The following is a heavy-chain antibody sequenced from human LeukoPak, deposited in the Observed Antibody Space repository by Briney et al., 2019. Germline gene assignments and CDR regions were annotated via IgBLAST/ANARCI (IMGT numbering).Heavy chain of an antibody. CDR2: INWNGGST. D-gene: IGHD2-2*01. V-gene: IGHV3-20*04. CDR3: ASLEIVVVPAADWYFDL. J-gene: IGHJ2*01. Sequence: PGGSLRLSCAASGFTFDDYGMSWVRQAPGKGLEWVSGINWNGGSTGYADSVKGRFTISRDNAKNSLYLQMNSLRAEDTALYYCASLEIVVVPAADWYFDLWGRGTLVTVSS. CDR1: GFTFDDYG.